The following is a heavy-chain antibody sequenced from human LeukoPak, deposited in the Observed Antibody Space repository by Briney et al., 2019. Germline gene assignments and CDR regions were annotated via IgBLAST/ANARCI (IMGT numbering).Heavy chain of an antibody. Sequence: GGSLRLSCVASGFTFSEFAMNWVRQVPGKGPEWVSHIGGGGVDREYEESVKGRFTVSRDNSRNSLYLQMNSLRGEETAIYYCAKDSIERNGVYDAFDVWGQGTKVTVAS. CDR1: GFTFSEFA. J-gene: IGHJ3*01. CDR2: IGGGGVDR. V-gene: IGHV3-23*01. D-gene: IGHD2-8*01. CDR3: AKDSIERNGVYDAFDV.